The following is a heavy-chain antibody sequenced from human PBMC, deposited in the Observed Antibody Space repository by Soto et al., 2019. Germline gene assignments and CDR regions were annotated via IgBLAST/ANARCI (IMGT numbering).Heavy chain of an antibody. CDR2: INHSGST. J-gene: IGHJ4*02. Sequence: SETLSLTCAVYGGSFSGYYWSWIRQPPGKGLEWTGEINHSGSTNYNPSLKSRVTISVDTSKNQFSLKLSSVTAADTAVYYCARGRLVYYDILTPIYYFDYWGQGTLVTVSS. CDR3: ARGRLVYYDILTPIYYFDY. V-gene: IGHV4-34*01. CDR1: GGSFSGYY. D-gene: IGHD3-9*01.